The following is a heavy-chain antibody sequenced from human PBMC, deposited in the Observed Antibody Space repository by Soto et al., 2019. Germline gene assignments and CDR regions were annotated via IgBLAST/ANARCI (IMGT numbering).Heavy chain of an antibody. V-gene: IGHV1-69*13. CDR1: GGTFSSYA. Sequence: SVKVSCKASGGTFSSYAISWVRQAPGQGLEWMGGIIPIFGTANYAQKFQGRVTITADESTSTAYMELSSLRSEDTAVYYCAREDAGYCSSTSCSKVWFDPWGQGTLVTVSS. J-gene: IGHJ5*02. CDR2: IIPIFGTA. CDR3: AREDAGYCSSTSCSKVWFDP. D-gene: IGHD2-2*01.